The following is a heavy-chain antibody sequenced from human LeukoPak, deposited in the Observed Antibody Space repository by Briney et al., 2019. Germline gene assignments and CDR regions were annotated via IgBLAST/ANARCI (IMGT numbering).Heavy chain of an antibody. Sequence: PGGSLRLSCAASGSTFSSYSMNWVRQAPGKGLEWVSYISSSSSTIYYADPVKGRFTISRDNAKNSLYLQMNSLTAEDTAVYYCASLASFDYWGKGTLVTVSS. J-gene: IGHJ4*02. CDR2: ISSSSSTI. CDR3: ASLASFDY. V-gene: IGHV3-48*04. CDR1: GSTFSSYS.